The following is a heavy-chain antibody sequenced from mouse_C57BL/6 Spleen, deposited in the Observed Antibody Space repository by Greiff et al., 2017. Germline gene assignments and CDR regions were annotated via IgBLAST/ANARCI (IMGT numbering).Heavy chain of an antibody. Sequence: QVQLQQSGAELVKPGASVKLSCKASGYTFTSYWMHWVKQRPGQGLEWIGMIHPNSGSTNYNEKFKSKATLTVDKSASAANMQLSSLTSEDSAVYYWARSQLGRCDAMDYWGQGTSVTGSS. CDR1: GYTFTSYW. CDR3: ARSQLGRCDAMDY. V-gene: IGHV1-64*01. J-gene: IGHJ4*01. D-gene: IGHD4-1*01. CDR2: IHPNSGST.